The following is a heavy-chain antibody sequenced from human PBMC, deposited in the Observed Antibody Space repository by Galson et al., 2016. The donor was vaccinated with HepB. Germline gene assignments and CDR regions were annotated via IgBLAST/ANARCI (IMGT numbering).Heavy chain of an antibody. V-gene: IGHV2-5*02. CDR3: AHRASAGTRTPYFDD. CDR1: GISLRSTEAD. J-gene: IGHJ4*02. CDR2: IYWDDNK. Sequence: PALVKPTQALTLTCTISGISLRSTEADVGWIRQPPGKALEWLALIYWDDNKRYSPSLQSRLTITKDTSKNQVVLTMTNLDPVDTATYYCAHRASAGTRTPYFDDWGQGTLVTVSS. D-gene: IGHD6-13*01.